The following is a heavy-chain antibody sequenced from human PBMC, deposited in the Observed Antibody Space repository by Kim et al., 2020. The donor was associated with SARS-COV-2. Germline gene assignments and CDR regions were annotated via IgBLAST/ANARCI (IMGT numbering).Heavy chain of an antibody. D-gene: IGHD3-10*01. CDR1: GYTFTGYY. CDR2: INPNSGGT. J-gene: IGHJ4*02. CDR3: ARDIRGIDRFAYYGSGSSH. Sequence: ASVKVSCKASGYTFTGYYIHWVRQAPGQGLEWMGWINPNSGGTNYAQKFQGRVTMTSDTSISTAYMELSRLRSDDTAVYYCARDIRGIDRFAYYGSGSSHWGQGTLVTVSS. V-gene: IGHV1-2*02.